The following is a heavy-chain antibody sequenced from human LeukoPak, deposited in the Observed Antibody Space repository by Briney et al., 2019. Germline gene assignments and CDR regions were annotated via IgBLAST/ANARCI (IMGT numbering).Heavy chain of an antibody. J-gene: IGHJ4*02. CDR2: ISGSGGST. V-gene: IGHV3-23*01. CDR1: GFTFSSYA. CDR3: AKDLYGDYVVDY. Sequence: HTGGSLRLSCAASGFTFSSYAMNWVRQAPGKGLGWVSGISGSGGSTYYADSVKGRFTISRDNSKNTLYLQMNSLRAEDTAVYYCAKDLYGDYVVDYWGQGTLVTVSS. D-gene: IGHD4-17*01.